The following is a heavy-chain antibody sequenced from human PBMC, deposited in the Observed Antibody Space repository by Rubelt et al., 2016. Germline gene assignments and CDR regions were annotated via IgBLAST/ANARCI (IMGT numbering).Heavy chain of an antibody. Sequence: QVHLQESGPGLVKPSETLSLTCTVSGDSISSHHWSWLRQPPGKGLEWIGDIYYSGSTNYNPSLKSRVTISVDRSKNQCSLKLSSVTAADTAVYYCASKWSSSGWYVAYWGQGTLVTVSS. V-gene: IGHV4-59*11. CDR2: IYYSGST. J-gene: IGHJ4*02. D-gene: IGHD6-19*01. CDR3: ASKWSSSGWYVAY. CDR1: GDSISSHH.